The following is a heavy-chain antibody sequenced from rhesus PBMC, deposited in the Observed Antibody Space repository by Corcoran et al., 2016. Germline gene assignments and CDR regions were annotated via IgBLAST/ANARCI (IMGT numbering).Heavy chain of an antibody. V-gene: IGHV1-180*01. D-gene: IGHD6-25*01. Sequence: QVQLVQSGAEIKQPGASVKLSCKASGYSFTNYNIHWVRQANGQGLEWIGLIAHYNGNKISAQNFQGRVTMTPDTSTTTGYMELSSLRSEDTAVYYCTRAPAAGGFDYWGQGVPVTVSS. CDR2: IAHYNGNK. J-gene: IGHJ4*01. CDR1: GYSFTNYN. CDR3: TRAPAAGGFDY.